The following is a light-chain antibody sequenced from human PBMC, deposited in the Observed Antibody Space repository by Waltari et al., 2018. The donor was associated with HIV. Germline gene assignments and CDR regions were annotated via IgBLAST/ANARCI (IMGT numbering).Light chain of an antibody. CDR2: GHH. J-gene: IGLJ3*02. V-gene: IGLV1-44*01. CDR1: SSNFATTT. Sequence: QSVLTQPPSASGTPGQRVTLSCSGTSSNFATTTVLWYQPLPGAAPKLLRSGHHQRPSGVPDRFWGSKSATSASLVISDLHSDDEGTYYCEAWDDSVTGPVFGGGTKLTVL. CDR3: EAWDDSVTGPV.